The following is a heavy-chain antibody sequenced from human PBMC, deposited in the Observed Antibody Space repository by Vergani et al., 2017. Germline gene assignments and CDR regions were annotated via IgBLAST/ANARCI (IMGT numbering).Heavy chain of an antibody. V-gene: IGHV2-70*15. Sequence: QVTLRESGPALVKPTQTLTLTCTFSGFSLSTSGMCVSWIRQPPGKALEWLARIDWDDDKYYSTSLKTRLTISKDTSKNQVVLTMTNMDPVDIATYYCARTYGHSYYYYCMDVWGQGTTVTVSS. D-gene: IGHD2-21*01. CDR2: IDWDDDK. CDR1: GFSLSTSGMC. CDR3: ARTYGHSYYYYCMDV. J-gene: IGHJ6*02.